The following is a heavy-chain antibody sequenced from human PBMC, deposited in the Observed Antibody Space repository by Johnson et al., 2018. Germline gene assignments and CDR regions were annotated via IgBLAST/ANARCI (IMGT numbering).Heavy chain of an antibody. CDR1: GFTVSSNY. CDR3: AGDGVVKPSYGMDG. CDR2: IYTGGST. V-gene: IGHV3-53*01. J-gene: IGHJ6*02. Sequence: VQLVQSGGGLIQPGGSVRLSCAASGFTVSSNYMNWVRQAPGKGLEWVSVIYTGGSTSYADSVKGRFTVSRDNSKNPVFLQMNSLRAEDPGGDYCAGDGVVKPSYGMDGWGQGTTVTVSS. D-gene: IGHD3-3*01.